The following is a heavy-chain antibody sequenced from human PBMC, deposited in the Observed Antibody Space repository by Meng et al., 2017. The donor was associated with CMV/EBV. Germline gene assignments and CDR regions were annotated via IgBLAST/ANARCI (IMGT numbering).Heavy chain of an antibody. J-gene: IGHJ6*02. CDR1: GFTFSSYS. Sequence: GGSLRLSCAASGFTFSSYSMNWVRQAPGKGLEWVSSISSSSSYIYYADSVKGRFTISRDNAKNSLYLQMNSLRAEDTAVYYCARGRVLRFLEWAPINYGMDVWGQGTTVTVSS. V-gene: IGHV3-21*01. CDR2: ISSSSSYI. D-gene: IGHD3-3*01. CDR3: ARGRVLRFLEWAPINYGMDV.